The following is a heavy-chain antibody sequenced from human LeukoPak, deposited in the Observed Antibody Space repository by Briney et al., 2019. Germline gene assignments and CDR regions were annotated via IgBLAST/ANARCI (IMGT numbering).Heavy chain of an antibody. J-gene: IGHJ4*02. CDR3: ARDGGWYYFDY. V-gene: IGHV3-21*01. CDR2: ISSSSSYI. Sequence: GGSLRLSCAAPGFTFSSYSMNWVRQAPGKGLEWVSSISSSSSYIYYADSVKGRFTISRDNAKNSLYLQMNSLRAEDTAVYYCARDGGWYYFDYWGQGTLVTVSS. D-gene: IGHD6-19*01. CDR1: GFTFSSYS.